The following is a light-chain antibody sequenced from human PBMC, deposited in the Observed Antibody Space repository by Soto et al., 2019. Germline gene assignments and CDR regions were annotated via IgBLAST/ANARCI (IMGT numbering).Light chain of an antibody. CDR1: QSITYW. Sequence: DIQMTQSPSSLSASVGDRVTITCRASQSITYWLAWYQQKPGRAPKLLIYDVFNLQSGDSSRFSGSGAGTEFTLTISSLQPDDSATYYCQHDHSFSFTFGQGTKLAI. CDR3: QHDHSFSFT. J-gene: IGKJ2*01. CDR2: DVF. V-gene: IGKV1-5*01.